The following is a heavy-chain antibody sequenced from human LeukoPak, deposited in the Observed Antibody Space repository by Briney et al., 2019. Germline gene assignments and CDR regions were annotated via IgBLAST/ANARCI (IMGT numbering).Heavy chain of an antibody. CDR3: ATRGSDFWSGFDY. CDR1: GNTLRELP. J-gene: IGHJ4*02. D-gene: IGHD3-3*01. V-gene: IGHV1-24*01. CDR2: FDPENAEI. Sequence: ASVKVSCKLSGNTLRELPIQWVRQAGGKGLEWMAGFDPENAEIVYAQKFQGRVTMTEDTSTNTAYMELTSLTSDDTALYYCATRGSDFWSGFDYWGQGTQVTVSS.